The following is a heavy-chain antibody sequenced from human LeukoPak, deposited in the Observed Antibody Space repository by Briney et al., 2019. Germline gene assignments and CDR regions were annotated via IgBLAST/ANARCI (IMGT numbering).Heavy chain of an antibody. Sequence: SVKVSCKATGGNFNFYAIIWLRQASGQGPEWMGGIIPIADTTNYAQKSHGRVTITVLESTSTAHMELSSLRSEDTAVYYCAIKDHILTASGLGPHIPHYFDYWGQGTPVTVSS. CDR1: GGNFNFYA. J-gene: IGHJ4*02. CDR2: IIPIADTT. D-gene: IGHD3-9*01. CDR3: AIKDHILTASGLGPHIPHYFDY. V-gene: IGHV1-69*13.